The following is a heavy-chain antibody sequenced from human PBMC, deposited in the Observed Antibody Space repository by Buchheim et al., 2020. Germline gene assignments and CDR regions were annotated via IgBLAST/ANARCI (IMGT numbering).Heavy chain of an antibody. CDR3: AKDRGRGLRFLYSGGYMDV. J-gene: IGHJ6*03. D-gene: IGHD3-3*01. V-gene: IGHV3-23*01. CDR1: GFTFSSYA. Sequence: EVQLLESGGGLVQPGGSLRLSCAASGFTFSSYAMSWVRQAPGKGLEWVSAISGSGGSTYYADSVRGRFTISRDNSQNTLYLQMNSLRAEDTAVYYCAKDRGRGLRFLYSGGYMDVWGKGTT. CDR2: ISGSGGST.